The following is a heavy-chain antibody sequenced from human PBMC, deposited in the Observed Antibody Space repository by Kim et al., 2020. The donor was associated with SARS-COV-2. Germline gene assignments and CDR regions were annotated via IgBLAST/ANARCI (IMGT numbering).Heavy chain of an antibody. CDR3: ARVGYDYVWGSYRDYYYYYGMDV. CDR1: GFTFSDYY. Sequence: GGSLRLSCAASGFTFSDYYMSWIRQAPGKGLEWVSYISSSSSYTNYADAVKCLFTISKDNAKNTLYLQMNSLSAEATAVYYCARVGYDYVWGSYRDYYYYYGMDVWGQGTTVTVSS. D-gene: IGHD3-16*02. CDR2: ISSSSSYT. J-gene: IGHJ6*02. V-gene: IGHV3-11*05.